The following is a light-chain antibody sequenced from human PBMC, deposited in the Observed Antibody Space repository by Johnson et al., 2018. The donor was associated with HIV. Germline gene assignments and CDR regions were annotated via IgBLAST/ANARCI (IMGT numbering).Light chain of an antibody. Sequence: QAVLTQPPSVSAAPGQKVTISCSGSSSNIGNNYVSWYQQLPGTAPKLLIYENNKRPSGIPDRFSGSKSGTSATLGITGLQTGDEADYYCATWDARLSANVFGPGTKVTVL. J-gene: IGLJ1*01. V-gene: IGLV1-51*02. CDR1: SSNIGNNY. CDR3: ATWDARLSANV. CDR2: ENN.